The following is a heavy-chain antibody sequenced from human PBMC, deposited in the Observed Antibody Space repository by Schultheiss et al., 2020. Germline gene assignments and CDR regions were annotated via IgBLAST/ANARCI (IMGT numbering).Heavy chain of an antibody. J-gene: IGHJ4*02. CDR1: GFTFSSYA. D-gene: IGHD3-22*01. CDR3: AKDRGYYYDSSGYYYSWDD. V-gene: IGHV3-23*01. CDR2: ISCSGGST. Sequence: GGSLRLSCAASGFTFSSYAMSWVRQAPGKGLEWVSAISCSGGSTYYADSVKGRFTISRDNSKNTLYLQMNSLRAEDTAVYYCAKDRGYYYDSSGYYYSWDDWGKGTLVTVSS.